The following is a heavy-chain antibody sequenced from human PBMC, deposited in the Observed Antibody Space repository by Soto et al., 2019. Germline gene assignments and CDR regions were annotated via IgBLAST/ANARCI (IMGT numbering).Heavy chain of an antibody. CDR3: ASSTWPILYYYGMDV. CDR1: GYSFTSYW. CDR2: IDPSDSYT. Sequence: PGESLKISCKGSGYSFTSYWIGWVRQMPGKGLEWMGSIDPSDSYTNYSPSFQGHVTISADKSISTAYLQWSSLKASDTAMYYCASSTWPILYYYGMDVWGQGTTVTVSS. J-gene: IGHJ6*02. V-gene: IGHV5-10-1*01.